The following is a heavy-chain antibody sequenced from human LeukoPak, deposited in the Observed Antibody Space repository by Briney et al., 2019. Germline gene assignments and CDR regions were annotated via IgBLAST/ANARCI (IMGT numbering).Heavy chain of an antibody. D-gene: IGHD2-2*01. CDR2: ISGSGGST. J-gene: IGHJ4*02. CDR3: AKVNGYCSTTRCFFDY. Sequence: PGGSLRLSCAASGFTFSSYAMSWVRQAPGKGLEWVSTISGSGGSTYYADSVKGRFTISRDNSKNTLYSQVNSLRAEDTAEYYCAKVNGYCSTTRCFFDYWGQGTLVTVSS. V-gene: IGHV3-23*01. CDR1: GFTFSSYA.